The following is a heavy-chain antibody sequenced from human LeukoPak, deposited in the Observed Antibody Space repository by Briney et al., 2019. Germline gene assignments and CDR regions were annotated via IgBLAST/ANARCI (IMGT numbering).Heavy chain of an antibody. CDR2: INHSGST. CDR3: ARPNRGTKYYFDY. Sequence: PSETLSLTCAVYGGSFSGYYWSWIRQPPGKGLEWIGEINHSGSTNYNPSLKSRVTISVDTSKNQFSLKLSSVTAADTAVYYCARPNRGTKYYFDYWGQGTLVTVSS. J-gene: IGHJ4*02. D-gene: IGHD3-10*01. V-gene: IGHV4-34*01. CDR1: GGSFSGYY.